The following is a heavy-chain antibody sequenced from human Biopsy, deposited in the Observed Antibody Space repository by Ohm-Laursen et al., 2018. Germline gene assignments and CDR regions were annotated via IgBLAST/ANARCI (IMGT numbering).Heavy chain of an antibody. CDR1: GGSFSGYY. J-gene: IGHJ4*02. D-gene: IGHD6-19*01. V-gene: IGHV4-34*01. CDR3: ARGRLRAVARFDY. Sequence: SQTLSLTCAVYGGSFSGYYWSWIRQPPGKGLEWIGEINHRGSTNYNPSLKSRVTILVDTSKNQFSLKLSSVTAADTAVYYCARGRLRAVARFDYWGQGTLVTVSS. CDR2: INHRGST.